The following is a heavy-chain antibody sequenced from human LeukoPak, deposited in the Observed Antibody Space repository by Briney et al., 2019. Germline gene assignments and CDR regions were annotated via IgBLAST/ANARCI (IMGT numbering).Heavy chain of an antibody. V-gene: IGHV1-8*01. Sequence: ASVKVSCKASGYTFTSYDINWVRQATGQGLEWMGWMNPNSGNTGYAQKFQGRVTMTRNTSISTAYMELSSLRSGDTAVYYCARGRDFWSGYYYNWFDPWGQGTLVTVSS. CDR3: ARGRDFWSGYYYNWFDP. CDR1: GYTFTSYD. CDR2: MNPNSGNT. D-gene: IGHD3-3*01. J-gene: IGHJ5*02.